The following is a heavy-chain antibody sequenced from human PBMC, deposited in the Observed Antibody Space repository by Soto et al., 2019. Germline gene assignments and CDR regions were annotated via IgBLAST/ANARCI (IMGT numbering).Heavy chain of an antibody. V-gene: IGHV4-39*01. J-gene: IGHJ5*02. CDR3: TRRYNWNDSYLDP. CDR2: SYYSGTS. D-gene: IGHD1-20*01. Sequence: SETLSLTCTVSGGSIRVQSYYWTWIRQTPGKGLEWVGSSYYSGTSYFNPALKGRVTTSVDTSTNQFSLRLTSVTAADTAVYYCTRRYNWNDSYLDPWGQGTLVTVSS. CDR1: GGSIRVQSYY.